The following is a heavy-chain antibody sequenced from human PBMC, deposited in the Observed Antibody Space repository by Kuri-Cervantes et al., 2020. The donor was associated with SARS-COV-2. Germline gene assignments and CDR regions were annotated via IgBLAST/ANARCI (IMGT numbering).Heavy chain of an antibody. V-gene: IGHV4-59*11. CDR1: GGSISSHY. CDR2: IYYSGST. D-gene: IGHD5-18*01. CDR3: ARDRAAMVNALDY. Sequence: GSLSLTCTVSGGSISSHYWSWIRQPPGKGLEWIGYIYYSGSTNYNPSLKSRVTMSVDTSKDQFSLKLSSVTAADTAVYYCARDRAAMVNALDYWGQGTLVTVSS. J-gene: IGHJ4*02.